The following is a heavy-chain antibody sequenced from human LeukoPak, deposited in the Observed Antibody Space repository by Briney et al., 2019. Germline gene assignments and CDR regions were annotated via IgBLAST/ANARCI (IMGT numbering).Heavy chain of an antibody. D-gene: IGHD3-10*01. CDR2: INPNSGGT. Sequence: EASVKVSCKASGYTFTGYYMHWVRQAPGQGLEWMGWINPNSGGTNYAQKFQGRVTMTRDTSISTAYMELSRLRSDDTAVYYCARELDWQGITMVRGRWAYSSFDYWGQGTLVTVSS. J-gene: IGHJ4*02. V-gene: IGHV1-2*02. CDR1: GYTFTGYY. CDR3: ARELDWQGITMVRGRWAYSSFDY.